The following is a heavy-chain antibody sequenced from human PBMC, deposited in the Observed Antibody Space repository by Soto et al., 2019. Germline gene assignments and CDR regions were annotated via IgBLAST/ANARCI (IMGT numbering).Heavy chain of an antibody. CDR1: GVTFSSYA. J-gene: IGHJ4*02. CDR2: ISGSDGST. V-gene: IGHV3-23*01. Sequence: GGSLRLSCAAPGVTFSSYAMNWVRQAPGKGLEWVSVISGSDGSTYYADSVKGRFTISRDNSKNTLNLQMNSLRAEDTAVYYCARRSSSWYFDYWGQGTLVTVSS. CDR3: ARRSSSWYFDY. D-gene: IGHD6-13*01.